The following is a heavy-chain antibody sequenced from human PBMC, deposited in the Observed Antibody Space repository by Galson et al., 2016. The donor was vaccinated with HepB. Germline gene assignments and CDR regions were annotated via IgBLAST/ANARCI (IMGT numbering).Heavy chain of an antibody. J-gene: IGHJ4*02. CDR2: ISSYSSTT. D-gene: IGHD1-26*01. V-gene: IGHV3-48*02. CDR3: ARGERGSYNSGYFDY. CDR1: GFTFSLYS. Sequence: SLRLSCAASGFTFSLYSMNWVRQAPGKGLEWVSYISSYSSTTHYADSVKGRFTISRDNAKNSLYLLMNSLRDEDTAVYYCARGERGSYNSGYFDYWGQGNLVTVSS.